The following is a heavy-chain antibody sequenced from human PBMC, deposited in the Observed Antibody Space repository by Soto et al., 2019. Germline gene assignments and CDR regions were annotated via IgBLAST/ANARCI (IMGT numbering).Heavy chain of an antibody. CDR3: AKEGTAFLEWFSGEPPVDY. D-gene: IGHD3-3*01. V-gene: IGHV3-30*18. CDR1: GFTFSSYG. J-gene: IGHJ4*02. Sequence: GGSLRLSCAASGFTFSSYGMHWVRQAPGKGLEWVAVISYDGSNKYYADSVKGRFTISRDNSKNTLYLQMNSLRAEDTAVYYCAKEGTAFLEWFSGEPPVDYWGQGTLVTVSS. CDR2: ISYDGSNK.